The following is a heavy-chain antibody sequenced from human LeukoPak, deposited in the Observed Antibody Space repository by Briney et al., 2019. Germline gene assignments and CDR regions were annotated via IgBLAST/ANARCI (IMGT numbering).Heavy chain of an antibody. CDR2: INGDGRTT. Sequence: GGSLRLSCSASGFIFSTYTMYWVRQAPGKGLEFVSVINGDGRTTYYADSVKGRFTISRDNSKNTLYLQMNSLRAEDTAVYYCAKVTGGDMITYGGLDYWGQGTLVTVSS. CDR1: GFIFSTYT. V-gene: IGHV3-64*04. D-gene: IGHD3-16*01. J-gene: IGHJ4*02. CDR3: AKVTGGDMITYGGLDY.